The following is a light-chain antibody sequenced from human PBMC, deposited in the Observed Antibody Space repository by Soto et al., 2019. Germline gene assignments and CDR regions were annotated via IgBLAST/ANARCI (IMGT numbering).Light chain of an antibody. CDR3: SSYAGSNNYV. V-gene: IGLV2-8*01. Sequence: QSALTQPPSASGSPGQSVTISCIGTSNDVGGYNYVSWYQQHPGKAPKLMIYEVSRRPSGVPDRFSGSKSGNKASLTVSGLQAEDEADYYCSSYAGSNNYVFGTGTKVTVL. J-gene: IGLJ1*01. CDR1: SNDVGGYNY. CDR2: EVS.